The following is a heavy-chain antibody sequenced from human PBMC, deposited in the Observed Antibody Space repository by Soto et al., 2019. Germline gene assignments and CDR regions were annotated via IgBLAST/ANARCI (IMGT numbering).Heavy chain of an antibody. CDR2: INADGSEK. V-gene: IGHV3-43D*04. CDR1: GFTFADYA. CDR3: AKAKFYYDSSPYDS. Sequence: GGSLRLSCAVSGFTFADYAVHWVRQSAGKGLEWVSFINADGSEKYYADSVRGRFTISRDNSKDSFYLQMNSLRLEDTAMYYCAKAKFYYDSSPYDSWGQGTLVTVSS. J-gene: IGHJ4*02. D-gene: IGHD3-22*01.